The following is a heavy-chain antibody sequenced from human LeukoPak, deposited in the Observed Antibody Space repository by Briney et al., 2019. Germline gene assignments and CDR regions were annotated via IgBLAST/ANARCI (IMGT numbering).Heavy chain of an antibody. V-gene: IGHV4-39*07. CDR1: GGSISSSSYY. J-gene: IGHJ3*02. CDR3: ARRLDYDILTGYPVNAFDI. CDR2: IYYSGST. Sequence: SETLSLTCTVSGGSISSSSYYWGWLRQPPGKGLEWIGSIYYSGSTNYNPSLKSRVTISVDTSKNQFSLKLSSVTAADTAVYYCARRLDYDILTGYPVNAFDIWGQGTMVTVSS. D-gene: IGHD3-9*01.